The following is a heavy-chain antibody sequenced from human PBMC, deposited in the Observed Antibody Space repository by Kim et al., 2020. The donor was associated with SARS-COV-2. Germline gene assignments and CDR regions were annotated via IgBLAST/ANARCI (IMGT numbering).Heavy chain of an antibody. J-gene: IGHJ3*02. CDR2: IYYSGST. CDR1: GGSINSGSYY. Sequence: SETLSLTCTVSGGSINSGSYYWGWIRQPPGKGLEWIGSIYYSGSTYYNPSLKNRASISEDTSKNQFSLNLSSVTAADTAVYYCTRQYSGYARGAFDIWGQGTMVTVSS. D-gene: IGHD5-12*01. V-gene: IGHV4-39*01. CDR3: TRQYSGYARGAFDI.